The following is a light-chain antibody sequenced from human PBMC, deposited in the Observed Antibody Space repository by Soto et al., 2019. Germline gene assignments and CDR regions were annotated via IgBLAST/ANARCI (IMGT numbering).Light chain of an antibody. CDR2: DVN. CDR3: TSWTTSTTLI. Sequence: QSVLTQPASVSGSPGQSITISCTGTRSDIGAYNFVSWYQQHPGEVPKLILYDVNVRPSGVSNRFSGSKSGNTASLTISGLQAEDEADYYCTSWTTSTTLISGGGTKVTVL. CDR1: RSDIGAYNF. V-gene: IGLV2-14*03. J-gene: IGLJ2*01.